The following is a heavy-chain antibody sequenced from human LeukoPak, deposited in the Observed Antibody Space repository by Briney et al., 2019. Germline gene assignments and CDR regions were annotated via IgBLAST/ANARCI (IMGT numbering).Heavy chain of an antibody. CDR3: ARVVVVAATRLSWFDP. Sequence: PSETLSLTCTVSGGSISSYYWSWIRQPAGKGLEWIGRIYTSGSTNYNPSLKSRVTMSVDTSKNQFSLKLSSVTAADTAVYYCARVVVVAATRLSWFDPWGQGTLVTVSS. CDR2: IYTSGST. J-gene: IGHJ5*02. V-gene: IGHV4-4*07. D-gene: IGHD2-15*01. CDR1: GGSISSYY.